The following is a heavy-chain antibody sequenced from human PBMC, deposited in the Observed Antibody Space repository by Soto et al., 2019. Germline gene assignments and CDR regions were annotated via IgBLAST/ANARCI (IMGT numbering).Heavy chain of an antibody. J-gene: IGHJ6*02. Sequence: QVQVVQSGVEVRRPGSSVKVSCKASGDTFKNCVISWVRQAPGQGLEWMGGIIPLFGTTDFAQRFQGRLTITTDESTTTAYMELSRLRSEDTATYYCAAELGLGKLSLVWGQGTTVIVSS. CDR1: GDTFKNCV. V-gene: IGHV1-69*01. CDR3: AAELGLGKLSLV. CDR2: IIPLFGTT. D-gene: IGHD7-27*01.